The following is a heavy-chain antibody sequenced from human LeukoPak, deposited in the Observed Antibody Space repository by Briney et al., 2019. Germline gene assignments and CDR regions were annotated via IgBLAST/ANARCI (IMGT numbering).Heavy chain of an antibody. V-gene: IGHV3-7*01. Sequence: GGSLRLSCTASGFTFSSYWMSWVRQAPGKGLEWVANIKEDGSEKHYVDSVKGRFAISRDNAKNSLYLQMNSLRAEDTAVYYCADGEGRPLNYWGRGILVTVSS. CDR1: GFTFSSYW. CDR2: IKEDGSEK. CDR3: ADGEGRPLNY. J-gene: IGHJ4*02. D-gene: IGHD3-3*01.